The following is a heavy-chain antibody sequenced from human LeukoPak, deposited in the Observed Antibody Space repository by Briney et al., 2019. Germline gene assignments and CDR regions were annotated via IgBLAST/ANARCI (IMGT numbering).Heavy chain of an antibody. CDR2: ISGSGGST. V-gene: IGHV3-23*01. CDR3: AKKSLAAAGTGVDDY. D-gene: IGHD6-13*01. CDR1: GFTFSSYA. Sequence: GGSLRLSCAASGFTFSSYAMSWVRQAPGKGLEWVSAISGSGGSTYYADSVKGRFTISRDNSKNTPYLQMNSLRAEDTAVYYCAKKSLAAAGTGVDDYWGQGTLVTVSS. J-gene: IGHJ4*02.